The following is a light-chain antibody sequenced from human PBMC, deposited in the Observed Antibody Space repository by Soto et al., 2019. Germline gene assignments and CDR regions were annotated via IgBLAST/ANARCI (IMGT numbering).Light chain of an antibody. V-gene: IGLV1-36*01. CDR1: TSNVGNNA. Sequence: QSVLTQPPSVSEAPRQRVSISCSGNTSNVGNNAVNWYQQLPGKTPKLLIYFDDLVPSGVSDRFSGSKSGTSASLAISGLQSDDEADYYCAAWDDSLNVVLFGGGTKVPVL. J-gene: IGLJ2*01. CDR2: FDD. CDR3: AAWDDSLNVVL.